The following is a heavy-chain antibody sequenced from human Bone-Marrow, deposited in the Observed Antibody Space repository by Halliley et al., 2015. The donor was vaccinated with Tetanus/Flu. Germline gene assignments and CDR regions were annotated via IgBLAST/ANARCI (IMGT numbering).Heavy chain of an antibody. Sequence: GREGVGIIYPGNSDTRYSPSFQGQVIISADKSISPAYLQGSSLEASDTAMYYCARRGDSYVFDFWGQGTLVTVSS. CDR3: ARRGDSYVFDF. V-gene: IGHV5-51*01. J-gene: IGHJ4*02. D-gene: IGHD2-21*02. CDR2: IYPGNSDT.